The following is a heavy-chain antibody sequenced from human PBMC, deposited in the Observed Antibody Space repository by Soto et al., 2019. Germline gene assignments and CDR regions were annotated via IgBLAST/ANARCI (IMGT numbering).Heavy chain of an antibody. D-gene: IGHD2-15*01. CDR2: IFYTGDT. CDR1: GGSITTTNYY. J-gene: IGHJ4*02. V-gene: IGHV4-39*01. Sequence: QLQLQESGPGLVKPSETLSLTCTVSGGSITTTNYYWSWVRQSPGKGLEWIANIFYTGDTYYSPSLRGRVTVSVDTSMNQSSLKLSSVTAADTAMYYWASLQVPANFDYWGQGSPVTVSS. CDR3: ASLQVPANFDY.